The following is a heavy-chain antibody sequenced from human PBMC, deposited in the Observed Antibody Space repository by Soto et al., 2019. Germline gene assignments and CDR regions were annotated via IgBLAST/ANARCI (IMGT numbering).Heavy chain of an antibody. Sequence: QVQLVQSGAEVKKPGSSVKVSCKASGGTFSSYTISWVRQAPGQGREWMGRIIPILGISNYAQKFQGRVTITADKSTSTAYMELSSLRSEDTAVYYCARGLPTYSSSPENYYYYYMDVWGKGTTVTVSS. CDR2: IIPILGIS. D-gene: IGHD6-6*01. CDR3: ARGLPTYSSSPENYYYYYMDV. CDR1: GGTFSSYT. V-gene: IGHV1-69*02. J-gene: IGHJ6*03.